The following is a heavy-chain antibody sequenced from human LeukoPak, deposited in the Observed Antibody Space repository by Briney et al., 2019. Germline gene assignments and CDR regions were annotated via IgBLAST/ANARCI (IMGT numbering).Heavy chain of an antibody. J-gene: IGHJ6*02. CDR2: IYYSGSI. CDR1: GGSISSGGYY. D-gene: IGHD2-15*01. CDR3: ARGQGYCSGATCYHGMDV. Sequence: PSETLSLTCTVSGGSISSGGYYWSWLRQHPGKGLEWIGCIYYSGSIYYNPSLKSRITIPVDTSKNQFSLKLISVTAADTAVYYCARGQGYCSGATCYHGMDVWGQGTTVTVSS. V-gene: IGHV4-31*03.